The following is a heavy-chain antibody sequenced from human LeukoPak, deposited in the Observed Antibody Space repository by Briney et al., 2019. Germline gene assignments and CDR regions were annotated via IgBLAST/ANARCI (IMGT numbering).Heavy chain of an antibody. CDR3: ARGWRYSSSWSDAFDI. J-gene: IGHJ3*02. Sequence: SETLSLTCTVSGGSISSYYWSWIRQPPGKGLEWIGYIYYSGSTNYHPSLKSRVTISVDTSKNQFSLKLSSVTAADTAVYYCARGWRYSSSWSDAFDIWGQGTMVTVSS. CDR2: IYYSGST. V-gene: IGHV4-59*01. D-gene: IGHD6-13*01. CDR1: GGSISSYY.